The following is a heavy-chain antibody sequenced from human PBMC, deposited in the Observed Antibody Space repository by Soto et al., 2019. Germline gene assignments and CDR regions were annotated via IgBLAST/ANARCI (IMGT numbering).Heavy chain of an antibody. CDR1: GDSITSYY. Sequence: SETLSLTCTVSGDSITSYYWSWIRQPPGKGLEWVGYISYTGSTIYNPSLESRATISLDTSKNQVSLSLNSVTVADTAVYYCARDYPYRAAAGVEYFQHWGQGTLVTVSS. CDR3: ARDYPYRAAAGVEYFQH. D-gene: IGHD6-13*01. J-gene: IGHJ1*01. V-gene: IGHV4-59*13. CDR2: ISYTGST.